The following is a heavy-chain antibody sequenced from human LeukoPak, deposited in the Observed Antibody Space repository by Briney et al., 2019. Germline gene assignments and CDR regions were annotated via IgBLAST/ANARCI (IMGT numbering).Heavy chain of an antibody. CDR1: GGTFSSYA. J-gene: IGHJ4*02. Sequence: SVKVSCKASGGTFSSYAISWVRQAPGQGLEWMGGIIPIFGTANYAQKFQGRVTITADESTSTAYMELSSLRSEDTAVYYCARELRYFDWLIDYWGQGTLVTVSS. D-gene: IGHD3-9*01. CDR3: ARELRYFDWLIDY. CDR2: IIPIFGTA. V-gene: IGHV1-69*13.